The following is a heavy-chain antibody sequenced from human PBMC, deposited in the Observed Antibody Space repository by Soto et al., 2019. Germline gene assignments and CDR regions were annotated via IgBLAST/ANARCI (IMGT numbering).Heavy chain of an antibody. CDR3: ARATGYCSGGSCYTYWYFDL. J-gene: IGHJ2*01. CDR2: ISSSSSYI. D-gene: IGHD2-15*01. V-gene: IGHV3-21*01. Sequence: PGGSLRLSCAASGFTFSSYSMNWVRQAPGKGLECVSSISSSSSYIYYADSVKGRFTISRDNAKNSLYLQMNSLRAEDTAVYYCARATGYCSGGSCYTYWYFDLWGRGTLVTVSS. CDR1: GFTFSSYS.